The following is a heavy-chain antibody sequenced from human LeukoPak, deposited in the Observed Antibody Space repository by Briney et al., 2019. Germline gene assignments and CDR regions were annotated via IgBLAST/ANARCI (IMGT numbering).Heavy chain of an antibody. CDR1: GGSLSSYY. CDR2: IYYSRST. CDR3: ARMVRGVTRFEY. Sequence: PSETLSLTCTVPGGSLSSYYWSWIRQPPGKGLEWIGYIYYSRSTNYNPSLKSRVTISVDTSKNQFSLKLSSVTAADTAVYYCARMVRGVTRFEYWGQGTLVTVSS. D-gene: IGHD3-10*01. V-gene: IGHV4-59*01. J-gene: IGHJ4*02.